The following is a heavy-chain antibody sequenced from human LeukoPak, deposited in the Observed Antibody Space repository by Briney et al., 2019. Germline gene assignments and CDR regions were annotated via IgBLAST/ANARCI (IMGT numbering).Heavy chain of an antibody. D-gene: IGHD1-26*01. Sequence: PSETLSLTCAVSGGSISSDNWWNWVRQSPGKGLEWIGEIFHSGSTNYNPSLKSRVTISVGTSKNQFSLRLTSVTAADTAVYYCARGRRPRIQRGLDWDYSFDYWGQGTLVTVSS. CDR3: ARGRRPRIQRGLDWDYSFDY. CDR1: GGSISSDNW. V-gene: IGHV4-4*02. CDR2: IFHSGST. J-gene: IGHJ4*02.